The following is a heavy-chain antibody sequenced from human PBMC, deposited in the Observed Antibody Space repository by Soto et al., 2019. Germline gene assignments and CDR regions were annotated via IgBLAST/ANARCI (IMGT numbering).Heavy chain of an antibody. D-gene: IGHD1-7*01. CDR2: IHHSGST. J-gene: IGHJ4*02. V-gene: IGHV4-30-4*01. CDR1: GGSISSGENF. Sequence: QVQLQESGPGLVKPSQTLSLTCTVSGGSISSGENFWNWIRQSPGKGLEWIGYIHHSGSTYYNPALKSRLSISVDTPKNRIALRLRSETAADTVVYYCARVTGNYPFFFDYWGQGTLVTVSS. CDR3: ARVTGNYPFFFDY.